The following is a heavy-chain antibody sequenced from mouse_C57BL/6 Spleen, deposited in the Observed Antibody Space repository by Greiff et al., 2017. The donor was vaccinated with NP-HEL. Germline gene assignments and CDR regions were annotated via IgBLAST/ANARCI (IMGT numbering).Heavy chain of an antibody. V-gene: IGHV1-82*01. J-gene: IGHJ1*03. CDR1: GYAFSSSW. Sequence: VQLVESGPELVKPGASVKISCKASGYAFSSSWMNWVKQRPGKGLEWIGRIYPGDGDTNYNGKFKGKATLTADKSSSTAYMQLSSLTSEDSAVYFCASPTGDWYFDVWGTGTTVTVSS. CDR2: IYPGDGDT. D-gene: IGHD4-1*02. CDR3: ASPTGDWYFDV.